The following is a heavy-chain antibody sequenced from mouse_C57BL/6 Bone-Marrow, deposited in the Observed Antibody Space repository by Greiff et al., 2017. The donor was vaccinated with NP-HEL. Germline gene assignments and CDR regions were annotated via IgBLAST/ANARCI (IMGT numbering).Heavy chain of an antibody. CDR1: GYTFTSYG. V-gene: IGHV1-81*01. D-gene: IGHD1-1*01. CDR3: AREEGPYYYGSPYYFDY. CDR2: IYPRSGNT. Sequence: VKVVESGAELARPGASVKLSCKASGYTFTSYGISWVKQRTGQGLEWIGEIYPRSGNTYYNEKFKGKATLTADKSSSTAYMELRSLTSEDSAVYFCAREEGPYYYGSPYYFDYWGQGTTLTVSS. J-gene: IGHJ2*01.